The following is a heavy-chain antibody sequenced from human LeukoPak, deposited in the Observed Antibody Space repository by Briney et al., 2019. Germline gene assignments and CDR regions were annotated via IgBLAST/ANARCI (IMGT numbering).Heavy chain of an antibody. CDR2: VSDSGSGT. Sequence: PGGSLRLSCAASGFTFSTYATSWVRQAPGRGLEWVSAVSDSGSGTYYADSVKGRFTISRDNSKNTLYLQMTSLRAEDTALYYCARRNTIFAGYYYMDVWGKGTTVTVSS. V-gene: IGHV3-23*01. CDR1: GFTFSTYA. D-gene: IGHD3-3*01. CDR3: ARRNTIFAGYYYMDV. J-gene: IGHJ6*03.